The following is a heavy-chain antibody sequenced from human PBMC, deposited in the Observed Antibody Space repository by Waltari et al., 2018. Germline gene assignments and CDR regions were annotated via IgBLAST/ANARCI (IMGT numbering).Heavy chain of an antibody. D-gene: IGHD2-15*01. Sequence: QLQLQESGPGLVKPSETLSLTCSVSGGSISSTYYYWGWIRQPPGKGLEWIGSFSYKGNTYYNPSLKSRVTISVDTSKNHFSLQLTSVTAADTAMYYCARPGRVGGGSLMGLDYWGQGTLVTVSS. CDR1: GGSISSTYYY. J-gene: IGHJ4*02. V-gene: IGHV4-39*01. CDR2: FSYKGNT. CDR3: ARPGRVGGGSLMGLDY.